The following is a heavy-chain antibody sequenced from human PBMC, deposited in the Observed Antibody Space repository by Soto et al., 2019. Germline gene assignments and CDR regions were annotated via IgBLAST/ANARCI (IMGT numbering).Heavy chain of an antibody. CDR1: GGTFSSYA. CDR3: ASPGDSSGYYSAYYYGMDV. Sequence: QVQLVQSGAEVKKPGSSVKVSCKASGGTFSSYAISWVRQAPGQGLEWMGGIIPIFGTANYAQKFQGRVTIPADESTGTAYMVLSSLRSEDTAVYYCASPGDSSGYYSAYYYGMDVWGQGTTVTVSS. CDR2: IIPIFGTA. D-gene: IGHD3-22*01. J-gene: IGHJ6*02. V-gene: IGHV1-69*01.